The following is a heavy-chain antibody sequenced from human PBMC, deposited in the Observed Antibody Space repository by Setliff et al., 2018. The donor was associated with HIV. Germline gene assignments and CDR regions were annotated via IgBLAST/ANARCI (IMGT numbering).Heavy chain of an antibody. CDR2: IIPAFGTP. D-gene: IGHD1-1*01. V-gene: IGHV1-69*05. CDR3: ATGWSEDPTLLQVEYFQH. Sequence: SVKVSCKASGDTLSIHPISWVRQAPGRGLDWMGGIIPAFGTPNYAQKFQGRVTITTDESTSTAYMELSSLRSEDTAVYYCATGWSEDPTLLQVEYFQHWGQGTLVTVSS. CDR1: GDTLSIHP. J-gene: IGHJ1*01.